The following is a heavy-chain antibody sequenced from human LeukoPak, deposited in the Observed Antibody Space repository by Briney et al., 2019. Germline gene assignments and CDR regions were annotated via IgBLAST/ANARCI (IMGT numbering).Heavy chain of an antibody. CDR2: ISNDGTDT. CDR3: AKGKWSIAARLFDY. J-gene: IGHJ4*02. CDR1: EFTFNNYG. D-gene: IGHD6-6*01. V-gene: IGHV3-30*18. Sequence: PGGSLRLSCTASEFTFNNYGMQWVRQAPGKGLEWVAVISNDGTDTHYADSVKGRFTISRDNSKNTLYLQMNSLRAEDTAVYYCAKGKWSIAARLFDYWGQGTLVTVSS.